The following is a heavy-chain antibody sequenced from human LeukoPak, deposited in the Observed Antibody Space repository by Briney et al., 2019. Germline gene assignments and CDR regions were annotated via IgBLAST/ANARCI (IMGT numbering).Heavy chain of an antibody. CDR2: IYSSGNT. Sequence: PSQTLSLTCTVSGDSITSGRYYWSWIRQPAGKELEWIGRIYSSGNTDYHPYIVSLKSRVTLSLDTSKNQFSLKLSSVTAADTAVYYCARQAYSSGSDYWGQGTLVTVSS. J-gene: IGHJ4*02. CDR1: GDSITSGRYY. CDR3: ARQAYSSGSDY. V-gene: IGHV4-61*02. D-gene: IGHD6-19*01.